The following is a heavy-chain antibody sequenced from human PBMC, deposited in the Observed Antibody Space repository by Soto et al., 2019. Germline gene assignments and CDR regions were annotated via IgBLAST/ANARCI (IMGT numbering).Heavy chain of an antibody. CDR3: ARDKGMTYYYDSSGYDIPNWFDP. CDR2: ISSSSSYT. Sequence: SLRLSCAASGFTFSDYYMSWIRQAPGKGLEWVSYISSSSSYTNYADSVKGRFTISRDNAKNSLYLQMNSLRAEDTAVYYCARDKGMTYYYDSSGYDIPNWFDPWGQGTLVTVSS. D-gene: IGHD3-22*01. CDR1: GFTFSDYY. J-gene: IGHJ5*02. V-gene: IGHV3-11*06.